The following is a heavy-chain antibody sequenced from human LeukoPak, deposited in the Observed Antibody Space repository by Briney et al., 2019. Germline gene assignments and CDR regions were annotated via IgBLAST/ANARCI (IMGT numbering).Heavy chain of an antibody. D-gene: IGHD6-19*01. CDR1: GFTFSSYE. J-gene: IGHJ4*02. CDR3: ARDYSSGWYFDY. V-gene: IGHV3-21*05. Sequence: GGSLRLSCAASGFTFSSYEMNWVRQAPGKGLEWVSYISSSSSYIYYADSVKGRFTISRDNAKNSLYLQMNSLRAEDTAVYYCARDYSSGWYFDYWGQGTLVTVSS. CDR2: ISSSSSYI.